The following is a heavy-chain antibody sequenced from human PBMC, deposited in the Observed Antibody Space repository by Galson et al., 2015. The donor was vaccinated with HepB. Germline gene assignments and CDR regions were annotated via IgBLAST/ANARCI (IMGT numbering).Heavy chain of an antibody. Sequence: SLRLSCAASGFTFSNYAMSWVRQAPGKGLQWVSSISGSGDSTYYADAVKGRFTISRDNSKNTLYLQMNSLRAEDTALYYCVKKPASSGYYPFDHWGQGTLVTVSS. CDR2: ISGSGDST. CDR1: GFTFSNYA. J-gene: IGHJ4*02. CDR3: VKKPASSGYYPFDH. V-gene: IGHV3-23*01. D-gene: IGHD3-22*01.